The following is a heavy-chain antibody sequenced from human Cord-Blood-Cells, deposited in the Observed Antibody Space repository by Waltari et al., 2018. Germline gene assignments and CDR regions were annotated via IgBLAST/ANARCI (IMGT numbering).Heavy chain of an antibody. J-gene: IGHJ4*02. Sequence: QVQLQESGPGLVKPSGTLSLTCAVSGGSISSSNWWSWVRQPPGKGLEWIGEIHHSGSTNYNPSLKSRVTISVDKSKNQFSLKLSSVTAADTAVYYCARAIYYDSSGYYYYFDYWGQGTLVTVSS. D-gene: IGHD3-22*01. V-gene: IGHV4-4*02. CDR3: ARAIYYDSSGYYYYFDY. CDR2: IHHSGST. CDR1: GGSISSSNW.